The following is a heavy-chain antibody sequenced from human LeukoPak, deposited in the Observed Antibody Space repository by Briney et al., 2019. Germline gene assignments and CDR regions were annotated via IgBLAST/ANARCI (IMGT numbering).Heavy chain of an antibody. CDR1: GFTFSSYA. D-gene: IGHD5-12*01. Sequence: PGRSLTLSCAAAGFTFSSYAIRSVRQAPGKWLEWVSGISGSGGSTSYADSVKGRFIVSTDNSKNTLFLQMNSLRVEDTSVYYCAKSLTDIVATIRSGADYWGQGTLVFVSS. J-gene: IGHJ4*02. CDR3: AKSLTDIVATIRSGADY. CDR2: ISGSGGST. V-gene: IGHV3-23*01.